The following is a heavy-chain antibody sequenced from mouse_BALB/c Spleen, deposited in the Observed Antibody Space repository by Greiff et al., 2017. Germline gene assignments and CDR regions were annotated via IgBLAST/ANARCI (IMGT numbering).Heavy chain of an antibody. CDR1: GFTFTSYT. CDR2: INPSSGYT. D-gene: IGHD1-1*01. J-gene: IGHJ2*01. CDR3: ARERSDY. V-gene: IGHV1-4*01. Sequence: QVQLLQSGAELSRPGASVKMSCKASGFTFTSYTMHWVNQRPGQGLEWIGYINPSSGYTNYNQKFKDKATLTADKSSSTAYMQLSTLTSEDSAVYYCARERSDYWGQGTTLTVSS.